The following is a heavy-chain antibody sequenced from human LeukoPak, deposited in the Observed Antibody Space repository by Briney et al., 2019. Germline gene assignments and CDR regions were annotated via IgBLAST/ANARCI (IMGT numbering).Heavy chain of an antibody. CDR1: GYTFTSYY. D-gene: IGHD3-10*01. V-gene: IGHV1-46*01. CDR2: INPSGGRT. Sequence: DSVKVSCMASGYTFTSYYMHWVRHAPGQGLEWMGIINPSGGRTSNAQKFQARVTMTRDTSTSTVYMELSSLRSEDTAVYTGARAPVRQGYYFDYWGQGTPVTVSS. J-gene: IGHJ4*02. CDR3: ARAPVRQGYYFDY.